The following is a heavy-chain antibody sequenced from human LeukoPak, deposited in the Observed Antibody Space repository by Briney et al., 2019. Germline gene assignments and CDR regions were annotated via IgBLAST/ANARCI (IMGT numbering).Heavy chain of an antibody. CDR3: ARHCCSAPSKRVFDI. V-gene: IGHV4-39*01. D-gene: IGHD2-15*01. CDR1: GGSIISSDYH. CDR2: ISYSGNT. J-gene: IGHJ3*02. Sequence: SETLSLTCIVSGGSIISSDYHWGWVRQPPGKGLEWIGTISYSGNTDYNPSLRSRVTISVDTSNNQFSLRLGSVTAADTAIYHCARHCCSAPSKRVFDIWGQGTMVTVSS.